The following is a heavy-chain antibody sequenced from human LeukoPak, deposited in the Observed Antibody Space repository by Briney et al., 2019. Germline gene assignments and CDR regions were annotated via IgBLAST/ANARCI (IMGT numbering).Heavy chain of an antibody. CDR2: IYPGDSDT. V-gene: IGHV5-51*01. D-gene: IGHD3-22*01. Sequence: GESLKISCQASGYSFMTYWIGWVRQMPGKGLEWMAIIYPGDSDTKYSPSFQDQVIISADKSINTAYLHWRSLKASDTAMCYCARLSMIDTFDIWGLGTVVTVSS. CDR3: ARLSMIDTFDI. J-gene: IGHJ3*02. CDR1: GYSFMTYW.